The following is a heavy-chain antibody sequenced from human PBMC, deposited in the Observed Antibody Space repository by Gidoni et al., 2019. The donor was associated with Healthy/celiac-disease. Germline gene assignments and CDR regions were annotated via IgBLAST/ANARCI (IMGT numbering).Heavy chain of an antibody. D-gene: IGHD4-17*01. Sequence: QVQLVQSGAEVKKPGASVKVSCKASGYTFTSYGISWVRQAPGQGLEWMGWISAYNGNTNYAQKLQGRVTMTTDTSTSTAYMELRSLRSDDTAVYYCARVVTTVTTAGYYDYYMDVWGKGTTVTVSS. CDR2: ISAYNGNT. J-gene: IGHJ6*03. V-gene: IGHV1-18*01. CDR3: ARVVTTVTTAGYYDYYMDV. CDR1: GYTFTSYG.